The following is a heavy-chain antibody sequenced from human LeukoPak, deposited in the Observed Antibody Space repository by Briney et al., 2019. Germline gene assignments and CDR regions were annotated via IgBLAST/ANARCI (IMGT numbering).Heavy chain of an antibody. CDR1: GGSISSYY. D-gene: IGHD2-8*02. Sequence: SETLSLTCTVSGGSISSYYWSWIRQPAGKGLEWIGRIYTSGSTNYNPSLKSRVTISVDKSKNQFSLKLSSVTAADTAVYYCVRQLVDWFDPWGQGTLVTVSS. CDR2: IYTSGST. V-gene: IGHV4-4*07. J-gene: IGHJ5*02. CDR3: VRQLVDWFDP.